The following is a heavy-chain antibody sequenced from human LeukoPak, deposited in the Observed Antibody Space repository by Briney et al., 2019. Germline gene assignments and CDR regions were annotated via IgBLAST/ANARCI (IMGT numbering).Heavy chain of an antibody. CDR2: IYYSGST. V-gene: IGHV4-30-4*07. CDR3: ARDRWDYYGSRRFDP. J-gene: IGHJ5*02. CDR1: GGSISSGGYS. D-gene: IGHD3-10*01. Sequence: PSETLSLTCAVSGGSISSGGYSWSWIRQPPGKGLEWIGYIYYSGSTYYNPSLKSRVTISVDTSKNQFSLKLSSVTAADTAVYYCARDRWDYYGSRRFDPWGQGTLVTVSS.